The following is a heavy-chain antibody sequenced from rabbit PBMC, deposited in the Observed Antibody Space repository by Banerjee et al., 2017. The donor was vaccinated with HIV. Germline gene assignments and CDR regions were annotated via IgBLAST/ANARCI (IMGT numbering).Heavy chain of an antibody. J-gene: IGHJ2*01. V-gene: IGHV1S29*01. CDR2: ISTGGTT. D-gene: IGHD4-2*01. Sequence: QEQLKETGGGLVQPGGSLTLSCKASGFDLSSNAMSWVRQAPGKGLEWIGTISTGGTTDYASWVDGRFTISSDNAQNTVDLQMNSLTAADTATYFCARNLPYAGSGANAFDPWGQGTLVTV. CDR1: GFDLSSNA. CDR3: ARNLPYAGSGANAFDP.